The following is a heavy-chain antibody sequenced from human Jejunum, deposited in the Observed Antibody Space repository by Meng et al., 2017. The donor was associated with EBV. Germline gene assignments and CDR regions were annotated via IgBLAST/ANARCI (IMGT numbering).Heavy chain of an antibody. V-gene: IGHV4-61*01. CDR1: GGSVNSGNVY. CDR3: AGLRYSGYDRAFDY. Sequence: GPGLGKPLETLSLPCTVSGGSVNSGNVYWSWIRQPPGKGLEWIGYIYYSGSTNYIPSLKSRVTISLDTSKNQFSLKLSSVTAADTAVYYCAGLRYSGYDRAFDYWGQGALVTVSS. J-gene: IGHJ4*02. CDR2: IYYSGST. D-gene: IGHD5-12*01.